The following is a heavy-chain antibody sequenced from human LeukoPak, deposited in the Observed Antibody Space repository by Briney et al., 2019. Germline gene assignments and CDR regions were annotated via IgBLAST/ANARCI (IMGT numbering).Heavy chain of an antibody. D-gene: IGHD2-2*01. CDR2: INHSGST. V-gene: IGHV4-34*01. CDR3: ARVKKAGSTTFRGKNTASPCPWFDP. J-gene: IGHJ5*02. CDR1: GGSFSGYY. Sequence: SETLSLTCAVYGGSFSGYYWSWIRQPPGKGLEWIGEINHSGSTNYNPSLKSRVTISVDTSKNQFSLKLSSVTAADTAVYYCARVKKAGSTTFRGKNTASPCPWFDPWGQGTLVTVSS.